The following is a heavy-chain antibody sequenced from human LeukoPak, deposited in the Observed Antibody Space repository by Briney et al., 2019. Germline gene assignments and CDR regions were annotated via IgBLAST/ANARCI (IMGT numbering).Heavy chain of an antibody. V-gene: IGHV1-69*05. CDR2: IIPIFGTA. Sequence: GASVKVSCKASGGTFSSYAISWVRQAPGQGLEWMGGIIPIFGTANYAQKFQGRVTITTDESTGTAYMELSSLRSEDTAVYYCARLYGRNSGYYSYWGQGTLVTVSS. D-gene: IGHD3-22*01. J-gene: IGHJ4*02. CDR3: ARLYGRNSGYYSY. CDR1: GGTFSSYA.